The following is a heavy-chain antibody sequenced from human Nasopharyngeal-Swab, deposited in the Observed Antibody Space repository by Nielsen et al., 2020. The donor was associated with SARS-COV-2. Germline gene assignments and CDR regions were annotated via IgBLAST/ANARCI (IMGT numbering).Heavy chain of an antibody. D-gene: IGHD3-10*01. Sequence: GESLKISCAASGFTFSSYWMHWVRQAPGKGLVWVSRINSDGSSTSYADSVKGRFTISRDNAKNTLYLQMNSLRAEDPAVYYCARDRYYYGSGSLDYWGQGTLVTVSS. CDR2: INSDGSST. J-gene: IGHJ4*02. V-gene: IGHV3-74*01. CDR1: GFTFSSYW. CDR3: ARDRYYYGSGSLDY.